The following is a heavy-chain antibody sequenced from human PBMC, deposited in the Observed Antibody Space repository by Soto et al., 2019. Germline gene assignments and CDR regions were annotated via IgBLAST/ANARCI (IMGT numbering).Heavy chain of an antibody. Sequence: GGSLRLSCAASGFTFSSYGMHWVRQAPGKGLEWVAVIWYDGSNKYYADSVKGRFTISRDNSKNTLYLQMNSLRAEDTAVYYCARDRRIKIFGGDLDHPYWGKGTLVTVSS. CDR2: IWYDGSNK. D-gene: IGHD3-3*01. J-gene: IGHJ4*02. CDR1: GFTFSSYG. V-gene: IGHV3-33*01. CDR3: ARDRRIKIFGGDLDHPY.